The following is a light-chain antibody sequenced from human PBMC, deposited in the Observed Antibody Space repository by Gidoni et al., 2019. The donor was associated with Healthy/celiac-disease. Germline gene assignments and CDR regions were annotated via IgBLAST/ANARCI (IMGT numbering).Light chain of an antibody. CDR2: AAS. Sequence: DIQMTQSPSSLSASVGDRVTITCRASQSISSYLNWYQQKPGKAPKLLIYAASSLQSGVPSRFSGSGSGTDFTLTISSLHPEDFATYYCQQSYSTPTFGGGTTVEI. CDR3: QQSYSTPT. V-gene: IGKV1-39*01. CDR1: QSISSY. J-gene: IGKJ4*01.